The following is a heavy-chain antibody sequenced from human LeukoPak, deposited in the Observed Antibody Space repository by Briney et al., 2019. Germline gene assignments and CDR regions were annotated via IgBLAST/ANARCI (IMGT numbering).Heavy chain of an antibody. Sequence: PGRSLRLSCAASGFTFDDYAMHWVRQAPGKGLEWVSGISWNSGSIGYADSVKGRFTISRDNAKNSLYLQMNSLRAEDTALYYCAKDLLMTPANYFDYWGQGTLVTVSS. CDR1: GFTFDDYA. CDR3: AKDLLMTPANYFDY. CDR2: ISWNSGSI. D-gene: IGHD4-17*01. J-gene: IGHJ4*02. V-gene: IGHV3-9*01.